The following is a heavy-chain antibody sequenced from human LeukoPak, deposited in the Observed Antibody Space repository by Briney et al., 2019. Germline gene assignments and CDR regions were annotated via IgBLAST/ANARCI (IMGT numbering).Heavy chain of an antibody. J-gene: IGHJ5*02. CDR3: ARDLDGGNWFDP. CDR2: INHSGST. CDR1: GVSFSGYY. D-gene: IGHD3-9*01. Sequence: SETLSLTCAVYGVSFSGYYWSWIRQPPGKGLEWIGEINHSGSTNYNPSLKSRVTISVDTSKNQFSLKLSSVTAADTAVYYCARDLDGGNWFDPWGQGTLVTVSS. V-gene: IGHV4-34*01.